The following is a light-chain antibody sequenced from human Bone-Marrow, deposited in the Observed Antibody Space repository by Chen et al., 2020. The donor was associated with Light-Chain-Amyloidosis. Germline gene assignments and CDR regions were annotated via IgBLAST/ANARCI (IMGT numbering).Light chain of an antibody. CDR1: DLPTKY. Sequence: SYELTQPPSVSVSPAQTARITCSGNDLPTKYAYWYQQKPGQAPVLVLRRDTERPSGISERFSGSSSRTTATLTISGVQAGDEADYHCESADSSGTYEVIFGVGTKLTVL. J-gene: IGLJ2*01. CDR2: RDT. V-gene: IGLV3-25*03. CDR3: ESADSSGTYEVI.